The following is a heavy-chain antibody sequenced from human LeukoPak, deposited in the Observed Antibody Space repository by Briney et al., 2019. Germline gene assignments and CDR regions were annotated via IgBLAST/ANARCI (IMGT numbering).Heavy chain of an antibody. Sequence: TGGSLRLSCAASGFTLSPYSMNWVRQAPGKGLEWLSCITYNSDAIYYADSVKGRFTISRDNSKNTLYLQMNSLRAEDTAVYYCAKPTANWNFDYWGQGTLVTVSS. V-gene: IGHV3-48*01. CDR1: GFTLSPYS. J-gene: IGHJ4*02. D-gene: IGHD1-1*01. CDR2: ITYNSDAI. CDR3: AKPTANWNFDY.